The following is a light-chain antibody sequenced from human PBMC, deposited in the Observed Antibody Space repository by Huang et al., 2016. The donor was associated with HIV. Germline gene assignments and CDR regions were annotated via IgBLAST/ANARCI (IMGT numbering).Light chain of an antibody. V-gene: IGKV1-NL1*01. CDR1: QGIGNS. J-gene: IGKJ1*01. Sequence: DIQMTQSPSSLSASVGDRVTITCRASQGIGNSLSWYQQQPEKAPRLLLYATSTLESVVPSRFRVSGSGTHYTLTINTLQPEDIASYYCQQYHSLPWTFGQGTKVEIK. CDR3: QQYHSLPWT. CDR2: ATS.